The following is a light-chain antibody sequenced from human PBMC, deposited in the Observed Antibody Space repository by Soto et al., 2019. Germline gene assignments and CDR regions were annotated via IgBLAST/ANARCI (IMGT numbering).Light chain of an antibody. J-gene: IGLJ2*01. CDR3: SSYTTSGTVV. CDR2: VEGSGSY. V-gene: IGLV4-60*02. CDR1: SGHSSYI. Sequence: QPVLTQSSSASASLGSSVKLTCTLSSGHSSYIIAWHQQQAGKAPRYLMKVEGSGSYNTGSGVPDRFSGSTSGSDRSLTTSTLQFEDEDDYYCSSYTTSGTVVFGGGTKLTVL.